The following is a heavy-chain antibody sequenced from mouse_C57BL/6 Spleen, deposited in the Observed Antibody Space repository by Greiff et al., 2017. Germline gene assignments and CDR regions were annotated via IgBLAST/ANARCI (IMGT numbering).Heavy chain of an antibody. J-gene: IGHJ1*03. Sequence: EVKVVESGGGLVKPGGSLKLSCAASGFTFSSYAMSWVRQTPEKRLEWVATISDGGSYTYYPDNVKGRFTISRDNAKNNLYLQMSHLKSEDTAMYYCARRITTVSAWYFDVWGTGTTVTVSS. CDR3: ARRITTVSAWYFDV. D-gene: IGHD1-1*01. CDR2: ISDGGSYT. CDR1: GFTFSSYA. V-gene: IGHV5-4*03.